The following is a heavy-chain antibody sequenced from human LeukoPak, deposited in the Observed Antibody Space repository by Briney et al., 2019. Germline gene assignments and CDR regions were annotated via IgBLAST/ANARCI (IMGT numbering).Heavy chain of an antibody. D-gene: IGHD3-10*01. Sequence: ASVKVSCKASGYIFTTHNMHWVRQAPGQGLEWMGIINPDTGHTSYAQRFQGRVTITRDMSTRTVYMELTSLRSEDSGVYYCARDSVGASNWFDPWGQGTLVTVSS. CDR3: ARDSVGASNWFDP. V-gene: IGHV1-46*01. CDR2: INPDTGHT. CDR1: GYIFTTHN. J-gene: IGHJ5*02.